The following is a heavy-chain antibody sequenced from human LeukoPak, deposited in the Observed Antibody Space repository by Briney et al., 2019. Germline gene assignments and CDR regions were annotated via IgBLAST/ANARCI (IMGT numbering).Heavy chain of an antibody. CDR1: GYSISSYY. Sequence: SETLSLTCTVSGYSISSYYWSWIRQPPGKGLEYIGYIYYSGYTNYNPSLKSRVTISVDTSKNQFSLKLSSVTAADTAVYYCARETSQKGAHYMDVWGKGTTVTISS. D-gene: IGHD3-16*01. V-gene: IGHV4-59*01. J-gene: IGHJ6*03. CDR2: IYYSGYT. CDR3: ARETSQKGAHYMDV.